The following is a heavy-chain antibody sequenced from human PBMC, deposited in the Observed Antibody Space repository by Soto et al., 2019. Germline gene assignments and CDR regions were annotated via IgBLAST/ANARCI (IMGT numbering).Heavy chain of an antibody. Sequence: LRLSCAASVFTASSSYMNWVRQAPGKGLEWVSIIYSGGGTYYADSVKGRFAISRDNSKNTLYLQMNSLRAEDTAVYYCARSSGGSYHSHAFDIWGQGTMVTVSS. J-gene: IGHJ3*02. CDR3: ARSSGGSYHSHAFDI. V-gene: IGHV3-53*01. CDR2: IYSGGGT. CDR1: VFTASSSY. D-gene: IGHD3-16*02.